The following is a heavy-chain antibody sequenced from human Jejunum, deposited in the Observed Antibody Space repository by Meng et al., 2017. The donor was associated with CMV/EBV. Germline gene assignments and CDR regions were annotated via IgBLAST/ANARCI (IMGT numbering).Heavy chain of an antibody. J-gene: IGHJ3*02. D-gene: IGHD5-18*01. Sequence: GSFSGGHYSWNWIRQPPGKGLEWIGYIYNSGSTDYNPSLKSRVTISLDTSKNQFSLKLSSLTAADTAVYYCARNVYTYGFDAFDIWGQGTMVTVSS. V-gene: IGHV4-61*01. CDR3: ARNVYTYGFDAFDI. CDR2: IYNSGST. CDR1: GSFSGGHYS.